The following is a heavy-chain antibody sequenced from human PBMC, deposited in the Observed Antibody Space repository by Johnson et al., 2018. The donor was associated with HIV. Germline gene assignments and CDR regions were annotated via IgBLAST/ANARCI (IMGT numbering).Heavy chain of an antibody. CDR3: ARDGRDLVTRGAFDI. Sequence: QVQLVESGGGVVQPGRSLRLSCAASGFTFSSYAMHWVRQAPGKGLEWVAVISYDGSNKYYADSVKGRFTISRDNSNNMVYLQMDSLRPEDTAVYYCARDGRDLVTRGAFDIWCQGTVVTVSS. D-gene: IGHD5-18*01. CDR2: ISYDGSNK. CDR1: GFTFSSYA. J-gene: IGHJ3*02. V-gene: IGHV3-30*14.